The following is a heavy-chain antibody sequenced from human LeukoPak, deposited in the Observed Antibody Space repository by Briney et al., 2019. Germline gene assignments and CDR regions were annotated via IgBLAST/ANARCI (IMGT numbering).Heavy chain of an antibody. CDR1: GFTFSSYG. Sequence: GGSLRLSCAASGFTFSSYGMHWVRQAPGKGLEWVAVISYDGSNKYYADSVKGRFTISRDNSKSTLYLQMNSLRAEDAAVYYCAKIYGNDAFDIWGQGTMVTVSS. V-gene: IGHV3-30*18. J-gene: IGHJ3*02. CDR2: ISYDGSNK. CDR3: AKIYGNDAFDI. D-gene: IGHD5-12*01.